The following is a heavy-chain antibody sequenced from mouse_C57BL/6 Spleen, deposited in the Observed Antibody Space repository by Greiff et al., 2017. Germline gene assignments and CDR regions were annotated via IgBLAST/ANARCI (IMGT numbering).Heavy chain of an antibody. Sequence: VQLQQSGPELVKPGASVKISCKASGYAFSSSWMNWVKQRPGKGLEWIGRIYPGDGDTNYNGKFKGKATLTADKSSSTAYMQLSSLTSEDSAVYFCARRPGSSYWYFDVWGTGTTVTVSS. CDR3: ARRPGSSYWYFDV. D-gene: IGHD1-1*01. V-gene: IGHV1-82*01. CDR2: IYPGDGDT. J-gene: IGHJ1*03. CDR1: GYAFSSSW.